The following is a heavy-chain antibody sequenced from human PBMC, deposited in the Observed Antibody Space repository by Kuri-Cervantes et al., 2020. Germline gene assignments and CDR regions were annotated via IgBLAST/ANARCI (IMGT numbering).Heavy chain of an antibody. D-gene: IGHD3-3*01. Sequence: GESLKISCAASGFIFSRCDMRWVRQAPGKGLEWVSVIYSGGSTYYADSVKGRFTISRDNSKNTLYLQMNSLRAEDTAVYYCARDPGTYYDFWSGLNYYYYGMDVWGQGTTVTVSS. CDR2: IYSGGST. CDR3: ARDPGTYYDFWSGLNYYYYGMDV. V-gene: IGHV3-53*01. J-gene: IGHJ6*02. CDR1: GFIFSRCD.